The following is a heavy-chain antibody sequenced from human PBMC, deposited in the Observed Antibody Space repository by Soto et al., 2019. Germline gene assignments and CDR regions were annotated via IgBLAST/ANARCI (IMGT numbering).Heavy chain of an antibody. V-gene: IGHV4-59*01. Sequence: QVQLQESGPGLVKPSETLSLTCSVSGGSISSYYWSWIRQPPGKGLEWIGYIYYSGSSKYNPSLKSRVTISVDTSKNQFSLRLSSVIAADTAVYYCARATVPFSGYWYFDLWGRGTLVTVSS. D-gene: IGHD4-17*01. CDR2: IYYSGSS. CDR3: ARATVPFSGYWYFDL. CDR1: GGSISSYY. J-gene: IGHJ2*01.